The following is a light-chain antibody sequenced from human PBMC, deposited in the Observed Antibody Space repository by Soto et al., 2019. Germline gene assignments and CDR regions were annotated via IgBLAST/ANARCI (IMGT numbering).Light chain of an antibody. Sequence: IQMTHSPSSLSASVGNKVTITCRASLPISNYLAWYQQKPGKVPKLLIYAASTLQSGVPSRFSGSGSGTDFTLTISSLQPEDVATYYCQKCGIAPFTFGGGTMVDIK. CDR2: AAS. CDR1: LPISNY. CDR3: QKCGIAPFT. J-gene: IGKJ4*01. V-gene: IGKV1-27*01.